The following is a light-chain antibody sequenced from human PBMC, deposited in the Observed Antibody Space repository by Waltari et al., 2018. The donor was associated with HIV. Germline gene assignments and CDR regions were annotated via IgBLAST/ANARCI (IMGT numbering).Light chain of an antibody. CDR3: QQYNIRPRGNT. CDR2: GAA. Sequence: DIVMTQSPAILSVSPGERVTLSCRASQSVGSNLAWYQQKVGQAPRLLIYGAATRAAEIPVRFSGSGSGTEFTLTIDSLQSEDLATYYCQQYNIRPRGNTFGQGTKLQIK. V-gene: IGKV3-15*01. CDR1: QSVGSN. J-gene: IGKJ2*01.